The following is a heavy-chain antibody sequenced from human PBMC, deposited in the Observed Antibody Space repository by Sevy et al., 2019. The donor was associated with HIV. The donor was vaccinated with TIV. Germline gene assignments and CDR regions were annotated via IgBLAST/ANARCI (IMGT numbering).Heavy chain of an antibody. CDR2: ISSSSSYI. D-gene: IGHD3-3*01. Sequence: GGSLRLSCAASGFTFSSYSMNWVRQAPGKGLEWVSSISSSSSYIYYADSVKGRFTISRDNAKNSLYLQMNSLRAEDTAVYYCARDSTTLYDSARDYWGQGTLITVSS. CDR3: ARDSTTLYDSARDY. V-gene: IGHV3-21*01. CDR1: GFTFSSYS. J-gene: IGHJ4*02.